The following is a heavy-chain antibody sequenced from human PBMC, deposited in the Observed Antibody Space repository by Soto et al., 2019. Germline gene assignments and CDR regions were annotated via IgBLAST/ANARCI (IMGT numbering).Heavy chain of an antibody. Sequence: QVQLVDSGGGVVQPGRSLRLSCAASGFTFNSYGMHWVRQAPGKGLARVAFISYDGNNKYYGDSVKGRFTISRDNSKNTLNLQMNSLRGEDTAVYYCAKDQHYYDSRGFHATSSYPDYWGQGTLVTVSS. CDR2: ISYDGNNK. D-gene: IGHD3-22*01. V-gene: IGHV3-30*18. J-gene: IGHJ4*02. CDR1: GFTFNSYG. CDR3: AKDQHYYDSRGFHATSSYPDY.